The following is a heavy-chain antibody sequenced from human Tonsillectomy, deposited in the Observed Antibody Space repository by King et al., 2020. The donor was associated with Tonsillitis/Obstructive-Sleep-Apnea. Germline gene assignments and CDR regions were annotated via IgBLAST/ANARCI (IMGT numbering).Heavy chain of an antibody. CDR2: ISGSGSTI. V-gene: IGHV3-48*03. CDR3: ARDSLGWYFDL. Sequence: VQLVESGGGLVQPGGSLRLSCAASGFTFSTYEMNWVRQAPGKGLEWVSYISGSGSTIYYADSVKGRFTISRDNAKNSLYLQMNSLRAEDTAVYYCARDSLGWYFDLWGRGTLVSVSS. CDR1: GFTFSTYE. D-gene: IGHD5-12*01. J-gene: IGHJ2*01.